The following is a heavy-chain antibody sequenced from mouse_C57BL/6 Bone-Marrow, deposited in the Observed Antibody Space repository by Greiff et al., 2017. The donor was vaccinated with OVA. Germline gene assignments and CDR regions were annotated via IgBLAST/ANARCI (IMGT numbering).Heavy chain of an antibody. Sequence: DVMLVESGGDLVKPGGSLKLSCAASGFTFSSYGMSWVRQTPDKRLEWVATISSGGSYTYYPDSVKGRFTISRDNAKNTLYLQMSSLKSEDTAMYYCARRYGNYAMDYWGQGTSVTVSS. D-gene: IGHD2-1*01. CDR2: ISSGGSYT. CDR3: ARRYGNYAMDY. V-gene: IGHV5-6*02. J-gene: IGHJ4*01. CDR1: GFTFSSYG.